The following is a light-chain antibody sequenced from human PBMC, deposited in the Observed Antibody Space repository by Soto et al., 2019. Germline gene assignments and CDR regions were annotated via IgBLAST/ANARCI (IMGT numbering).Light chain of an antibody. J-gene: IGKJ1*01. CDR3: QHYNSYSEA. CDR2: KAS. V-gene: IGKV1-5*03. CDR1: QTIISW. Sequence: IHMTHSPSTLSGSVLYRVTITFLSIQTIISWFSLYQQKPGKAPKLLIYKASTLKSGVPSRFSGSGSGTEFTLTISSLQPDDFATYYCQHYNSYSEAFGQGTKVDIK.